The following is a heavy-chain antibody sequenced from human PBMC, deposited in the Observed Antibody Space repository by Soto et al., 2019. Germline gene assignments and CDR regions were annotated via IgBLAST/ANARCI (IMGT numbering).Heavy chain of an antibody. Sequence: EVQLVESGGGLVKPGGSLRLSCAASGFTFSSYSMNWVRQAPGKGLEWVSSISSSSSYIYYADSVKGRFTISRDNAMNSLYLQMNSLRAEDTAVYYCAPGFGEIKQVDWGQGTLVTVSS. D-gene: IGHD3-10*01. CDR1: GFTFSSYS. V-gene: IGHV3-21*01. CDR3: APGFGEIKQVD. J-gene: IGHJ4*02. CDR2: ISSSSSYI.